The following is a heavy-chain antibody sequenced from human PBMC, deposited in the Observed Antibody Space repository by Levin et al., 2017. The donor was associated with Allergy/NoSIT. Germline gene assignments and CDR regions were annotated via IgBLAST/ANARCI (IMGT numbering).Heavy chain of an antibody. V-gene: IGHV3-53*01. D-gene: IGHD3-10*01. CDR2: IYTGGGT. J-gene: IGHJ3*02. CDR1: GFTVSSNY. CDR3: ARDGWGYLGAFDI. Sequence: PGGSLRLSCAASGFTVSSNYMSWVRQAPGKGLEWVSVIYTGGGTYYADSVKGRFTISRDNSKNTLYLQMNSLRAEDTAVYYCARDGWGYLGAFDIWGQGTMVTVSS.